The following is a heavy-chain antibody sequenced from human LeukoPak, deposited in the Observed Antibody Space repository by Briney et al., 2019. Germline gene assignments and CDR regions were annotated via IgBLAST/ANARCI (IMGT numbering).Heavy chain of an antibody. Sequence: SQTLSLTCTVSGGSISSGSYYWSWIRQPAGKGLEWIGRTYTSGSTNYNPSLKSRVTISVDPSKNQFSLKLSSVTAADTAVYYCARLEVYDYVWGSYGYFDYWSQGTLVTVSS. CDR1: GGSISSGSYY. D-gene: IGHD3-16*01. V-gene: IGHV4-61*02. J-gene: IGHJ4*02. CDR2: TYTSGST. CDR3: ARLEVYDYVWGSYGYFDY.